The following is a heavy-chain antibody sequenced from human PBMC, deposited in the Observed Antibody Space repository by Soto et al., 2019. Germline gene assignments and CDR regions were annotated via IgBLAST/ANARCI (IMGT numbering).Heavy chain of an antibody. CDR1: GGTFSSYT. V-gene: IGHV1-69*02. D-gene: IGHD4-17*01. CDR3: ARVAGDYLLDY. Sequence: QVQLVQSGAEVKKPGSSVKVSCKASGGTFSSYTISWVRQAPGQGLEWMGRIIPIFGIANYARKFQGRATITADKSTSTAYMELSSLRSEDTAVYYWARVAGDYLLDYWGQGTLVTVSS. CDR2: IIPIFGIA. J-gene: IGHJ4*02.